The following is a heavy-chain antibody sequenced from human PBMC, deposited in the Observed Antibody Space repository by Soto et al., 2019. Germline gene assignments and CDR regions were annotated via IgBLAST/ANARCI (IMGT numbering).Heavy chain of an antibody. Sequence: QVQLVESGGGVVQPGGSLRLSCAAAGFTFSSYGMHWVRQAPGKGLELVEVIWYDGSNKYYAESVKGRFTISRDNSKNPLYLQMNSLRAEDTAVYYCARDPTSLMVYAMRGGNYYFDYWGQGTLVTVSS. D-gene: IGHD2-8*01. CDR2: IWYDGSNK. CDR3: ARDPTSLMVYAMRGGNYYFDY. J-gene: IGHJ4*02. CDR1: GFTFSSYG. V-gene: IGHV3-33*01.